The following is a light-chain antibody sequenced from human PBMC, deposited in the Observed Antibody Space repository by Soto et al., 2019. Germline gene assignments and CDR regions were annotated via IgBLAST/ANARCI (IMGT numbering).Light chain of an antibody. V-gene: IGLV1-40*01. CDR1: SSNIGAGYD. J-gene: IGLJ2*01. CDR2: GNT. Sequence: QSVLTQPPSVSGAPGQRVTISCTGSSSNIGAGYDVNWYQQLPGTAPKLLIYGNTNRPSGVPDRFSGSKSGTSASLAITGLQAEDEADYYCQTYDSGEVFGGGTKLTVL. CDR3: QTYDSGEV.